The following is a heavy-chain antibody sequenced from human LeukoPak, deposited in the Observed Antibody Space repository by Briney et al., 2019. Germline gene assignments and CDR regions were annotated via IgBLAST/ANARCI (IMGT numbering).Heavy chain of an antibody. CDR2: ISGSGDST. CDR3: AKATGSPRIAAAGF. CDR1: GFTFSSYA. J-gene: IGHJ4*02. V-gene: IGHV3-23*01. Sequence: GGSLRLSCAASGFTFSSYAMSWVRQAPGKGLEWVSAISGSGDSTYYADSVKGRFTISRDISKNTLYLQMNSLRAEDTAVYYCAKATGSPRIAAAGFWGQGTLVTVSS. D-gene: IGHD6-13*01.